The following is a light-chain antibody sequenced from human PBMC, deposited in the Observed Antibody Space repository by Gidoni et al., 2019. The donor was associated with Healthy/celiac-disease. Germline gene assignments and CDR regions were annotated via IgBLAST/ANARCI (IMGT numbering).Light chain of an antibody. CDR2: AAS. Sequence: IQMTQSPSSLSASVGDRVTITCRASQSISSYLNWYQQKPGKAPKLLIYAASSLQSGVPSRFSGSGSGTDFTLTISSLQPDDFATYYCQQSYSTPPTFGGGTKVEIK. CDR1: QSISSY. CDR3: QQSYSTPPT. J-gene: IGKJ4*01. V-gene: IGKV1-39*01.